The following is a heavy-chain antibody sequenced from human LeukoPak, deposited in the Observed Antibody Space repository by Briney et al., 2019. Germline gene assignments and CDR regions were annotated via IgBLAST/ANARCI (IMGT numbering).Heavy chain of an antibody. CDR1: GFTFSSYA. CDR2: ISNSGGST. CDR3: ARIAPRTNFPGQSPTYSYYYYMDV. D-gene: IGHD2-8*01. Sequence: GGSLRLSCAASGFTFSSYAMSWVRQAPGKGLEWVSSISNSGGSTYYADSVKGRFTISRDNSKNTLYLQMNSLRAEDTAVYYCARIAPRTNFPGQSPTYSYYYYMDVWGKGTTVTVSS. J-gene: IGHJ6*03. V-gene: IGHV3-23*01.